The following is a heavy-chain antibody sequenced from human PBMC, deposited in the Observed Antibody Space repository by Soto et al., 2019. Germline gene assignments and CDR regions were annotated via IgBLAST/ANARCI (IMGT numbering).Heavy chain of an antibody. CDR2: IWYDGSNK. CDR3: AREEKESSGGLDY. J-gene: IGHJ4*02. D-gene: IGHD6-19*01. CDR1: GFTFSSYG. Sequence: GGSLRLSCAASGFTFSSYGMHWVRQAPGKGLEWVAVIWYDGSNKYYADSVKGRFTISRDNSKNTLYLQMNSLRAEDTAVYYCAREEKESSGGLDYWGQGTLVTVSS. V-gene: IGHV3-33*01.